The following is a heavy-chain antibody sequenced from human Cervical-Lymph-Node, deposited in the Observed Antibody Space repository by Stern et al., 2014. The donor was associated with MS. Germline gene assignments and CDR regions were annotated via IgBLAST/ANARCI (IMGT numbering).Heavy chain of an antibody. J-gene: IGHJ4*02. D-gene: IGHD2-2*02. CDR2: ISPVDSET. Sequence: VQLVQSGAEVKKPGQSLKISCKGSGYSFTNSWIGWVRQMPGKGLELMGIISPVDSETRYGPSFQGQVTISVDKSINTAYVQCTSLEASDTSMYYCARQGCATTSCHTIDSWGQGTLITVSS. CDR3: ARQGCATTSCHTIDS. V-gene: IGHV5-51*01. CDR1: GYSFTNSW.